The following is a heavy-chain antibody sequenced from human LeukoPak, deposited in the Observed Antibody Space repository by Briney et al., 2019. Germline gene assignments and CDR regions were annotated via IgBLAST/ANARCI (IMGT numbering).Heavy chain of an antibody. J-gene: IGHJ4*02. Sequence: KKSGPTLVNPTQTITLTCTFSGFSLSTSGVGVGWIRQPPGKALEWLALIYWDDDKRHSPSLKSRLTITKDTSKNQVVLIMTNMAPVDPAPYYCAHRREGGGGLDYWGQGTLVTVSS. CDR1: GFSLSTSGVG. V-gene: IGHV2-5*02. D-gene: IGHD1-26*01. CDR3: AHRREGGGGLDY. CDR2: IYWDDDK.